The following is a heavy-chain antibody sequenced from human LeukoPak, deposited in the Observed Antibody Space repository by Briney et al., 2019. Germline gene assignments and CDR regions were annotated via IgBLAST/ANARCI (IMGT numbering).Heavy chain of an antibody. CDR3: AQEGWDTPEAKNWFDP. V-gene: IGHV3-23*01. Sequence: PGGSLRLSRAASGFTFSAYAMSWVRQAPGKGLEWVSAISPSGGNTFYADSVKGRFTISRDNSKNTVSLQMNSLRAEDTAVYYCAQEGWDTPEAKNWFDPWGQGTLVTVSS. CDR1: GFTFSAYA. J-gene: IGHJ5*02. CDR2: ISPSGGNT. D-gene: IGHD5-18*01.